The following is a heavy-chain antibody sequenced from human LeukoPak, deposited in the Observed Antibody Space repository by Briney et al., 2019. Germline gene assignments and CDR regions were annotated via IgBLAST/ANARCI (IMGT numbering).Heavy chain of an antibody. D-gene: IGHD3-10*01. J-gene: IGHJ6*02. CDR2: INPNSGGT. CDR1: GYTFTSYY. CDR3: ASVYYGSGSYPRLYYYYGMDV. Sequence: GASVKVSCKASGYTFTSYYMHWVRQAPGQGLEGMGWINPNSGGTNYAQKFQGRVTMTRDTSISTAYMELSRLRSDDTAVYYCASVYYGSGSYPRLYYYYGMDVWGQGTTVTVSS. V-gene: IGHV1-2*02.